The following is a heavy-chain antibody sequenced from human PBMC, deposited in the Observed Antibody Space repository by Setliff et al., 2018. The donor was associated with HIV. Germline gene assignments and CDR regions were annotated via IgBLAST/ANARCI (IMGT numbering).Heavy chain of an antibody. Sequence: ASVKVSCKASGYIFLNYDITWVRQAPGQGLEWMGWISPDNGNTEYAQKFQDRVTMTTDTSTSTVYMELSSLRSEDTAMYYCARAIYSGYYYREFDYWGQGTLVTVSS. V-gene: IGHV1-18*04. CDR1: GYIFLNYD. J-gene: IGHJ4*02. CDR3: ARAIYSGYYYREFDY. D-gene: IGHD5-12*01. CDR2: ISPDNGNT.